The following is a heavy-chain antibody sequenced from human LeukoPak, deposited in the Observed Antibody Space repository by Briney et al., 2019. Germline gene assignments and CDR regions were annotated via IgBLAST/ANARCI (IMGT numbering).Heavy chain of an antibody. CDR2: ISSSSSYI. CDR1: GFTFSSYS. D-gene: IGHD6-13*01. CDR3: ARSRIAAAGEYFQH. J-gene: IGHJ1*01. Sequence: GGSLRLSCAASGFTFSSYSMNWVRQAPGKGREWVSSISSSSSYIYYADSVKGRFTISRDNAKNSLYLQMNSLRAEDTAVYCCARSRIAAAGEYFQHWGQGTLVTLSS. V-gene: IGHV3-21*01.